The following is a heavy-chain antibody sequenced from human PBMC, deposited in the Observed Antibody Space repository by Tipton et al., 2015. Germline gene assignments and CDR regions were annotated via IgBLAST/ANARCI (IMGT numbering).Heavy chain of an antibody. V-gene: IGHV3-21*01. CDR3: ARGTGPTYYYGMDV. CDR2: ISSSSSYI. D-gene: IGHD1-1*01. J-gene: IGHJ6*02. CDR1: GFTFSSYS. Sequence: SLRLSCAASGFTFSSYSMNWVRQAPGKGLEWVSSISSSSSYIYYADSVKGRFTISRENAKNSLYLQMNSLRAEDTAVYYCARGTGPTYYYGMDVWGQGTTVTVSS.